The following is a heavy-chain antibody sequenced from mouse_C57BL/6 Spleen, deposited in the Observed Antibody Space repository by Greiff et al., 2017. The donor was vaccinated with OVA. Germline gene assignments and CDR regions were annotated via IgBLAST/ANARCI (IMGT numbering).Heavy chain of an antibody. J-gene: IGHJ1*03. V-gene: IGHV5-12*01. CDR1: GFTFSDYY. Sequence: DVMLVESGGGLVQPGGSLKLSCAASGFTFSDYYMYWVRQTREKRLEWVAYISNGGGSTYYPDTVKGRFTISRDNAKNTLYLQMSRLKSEDTAMYYCARGPVVPYWYFDVWGTGTTVTVSS. CDR2: ISNGGGST. CDR3: ARGPVVPYWYFDV. D-gene: IGHD1-1*01.